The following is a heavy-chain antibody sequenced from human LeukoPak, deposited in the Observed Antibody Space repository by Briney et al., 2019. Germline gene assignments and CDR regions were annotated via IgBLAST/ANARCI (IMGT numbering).Heavy chain of an antibody. D-gene: IGHD6-13*01. CDR2: IYCSGST. Sequence: SETLSLTCTVSSGSVSSGSYYWSWIRQPPGKGLEWIGYIYCSGSTNYNPSLKSRVTISVDTSKNQFSLKLSSVTAADTAVYYCAREGSGSSWYYTAYYFDYWGQGTLVTVSS. J-gene: IGHJ4*02. V-gene: IGHV4-61*01. CDR1: SGSVSSGSYY. CDR3: AREGSGSSWYYTAYYFDY.